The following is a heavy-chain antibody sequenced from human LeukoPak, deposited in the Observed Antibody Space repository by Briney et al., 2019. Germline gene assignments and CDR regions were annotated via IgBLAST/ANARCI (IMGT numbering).Heavy chain of an antibody. CDR3: ARDGWFGELSPYYFDC. J-gene: IGHJ4*02. V-gene: IGHV3-48*01. D-gene: IGHD3-10*01. Sequence: GGSLRLSCAASGFIFSSYSMNWVRQAPGKGLEWVSSISSSSSTMYYADSVEGRFTISRDNAKNSLYLQMNSLRAEDTAVYYCARDGWFGELSPYYFDCWGQGTLVTVSS. CDR1: GFIFSSYS. CDR2: ISSSSSTM.